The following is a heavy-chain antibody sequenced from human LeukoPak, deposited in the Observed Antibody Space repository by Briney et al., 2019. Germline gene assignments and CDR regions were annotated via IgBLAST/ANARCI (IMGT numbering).Heavy chain of an antibody. Sequence: PSETLSLTCAVSGGSIRSGGYSWSWIRQPPGKGMEWIGSIYYSVSAYYNPSLKSRVTISIDPSNNQFSLKLSSVTAADTAVYYCARTDYSDYRHMFDYWGQGTLVTVSS. CDR2: IYYSVSA. J-gene: IGHJ4*02. V-gene: IGHV4-30-4*07. CDR3: ARTDYSDYRHMFDY. CDR1: GGSIRSGGYS. D-gene: IGHD4-11*01.